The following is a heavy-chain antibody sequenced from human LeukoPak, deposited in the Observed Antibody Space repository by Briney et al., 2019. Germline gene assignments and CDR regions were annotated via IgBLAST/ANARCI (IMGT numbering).Heavy chain of an antibody. V-gene: IGHV3-21*01. J-gene: IGHJ6*02. CDR1: GFTFSSYS. Sequence: GGSLRLFCAASGFTFSSYSMNWVRQAPGKGLEWVSSISSSSSYIYYADSVKGRFTISRDNAKNSLYLQMNSLRAEDTAVYYCAREPEPAAYYYYGMDVWGQGTTVTVSS. CDR2: ISSSSSYI. CDR3: AREPEPAAYYYYGMDV. D-gene: IGHD1-14*01.